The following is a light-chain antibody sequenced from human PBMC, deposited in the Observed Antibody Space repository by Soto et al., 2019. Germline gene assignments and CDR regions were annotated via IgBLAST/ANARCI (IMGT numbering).Light chain of an antibody. Sequence: DIQMTQSPSTLSASVGDRVTITCRASQGISSWLAWYQQKPGKAPKLLIYKASTLESGVPSNFSGSGSGTEFTLTISSLQPDDFATYYCQQYNSYPWTFGQGTKVDIK. J-gene: IGKJ1*01. CDR2: KAS. V-gene: IGKV1-5*03. CDR1: QGISSW. CDR3: QQYNSYPWT.